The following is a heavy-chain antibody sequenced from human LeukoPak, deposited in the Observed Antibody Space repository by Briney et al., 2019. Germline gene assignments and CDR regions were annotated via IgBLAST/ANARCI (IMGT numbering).Heavy chain of an antibody. CDR3: ARDLIVGANHDAFDI. D-gene: IGHD1-26*01. Sequence: GGSLRLSCAASGFTVNSSYMSWVRQAPGKGLEWVSLIYSGGSTYYADSVKGRFTISRDNSKNTLYLQMNSLRAEDTAVYYCARDLIVGANHDAFDIWGQGTMVTVSS. CDR1: GFTVNSSY. J-gene: IGHJ3*02. CDR2: IYSGGST. V-gene: IGHV3-53*01.